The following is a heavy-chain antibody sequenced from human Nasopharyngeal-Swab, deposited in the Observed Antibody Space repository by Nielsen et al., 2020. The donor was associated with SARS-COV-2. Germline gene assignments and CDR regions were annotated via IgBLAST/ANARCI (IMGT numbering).Heavy chain of an antibody. D-gene: IGHD3-3*01. CDR2: ISSSTTYI. Sequence: GESLKISCAASGFTFSNYNMNWVRQAPGKGLEWGSSISSSTTYIYYADSVKGRFTISRDNAKNARYLQMNSLRAEDTAVYYCARDGLDYDFWSAYFMDVWGQGTTVTVSS. V-gene: IGHV3-21*01. CDR3: ARDGLDYDFWSAYFMDV. J-gene: IGHJ6*02. CDR1: GFTFSNYN.